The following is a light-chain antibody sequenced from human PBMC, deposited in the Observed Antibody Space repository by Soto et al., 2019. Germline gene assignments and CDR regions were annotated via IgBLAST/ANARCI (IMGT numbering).Light chain of an antibody. Sequence: QSVLTQPPSASGTPGQRVTISCSGSSSNIGSNTVNWYQQLPGTAPKLLIYSNNQRPSGVPDRFSGSKSGTSASLAISGLQSDDEADYYCAAWDDSLTGRDVVFGGGTKVTVL. CDR2: SNN. J-gene: IGLJ2*01. CDR3: AAWDDSLTGRDVV. CDR1: SSNIGSNT. V-gene: IGLV1-44*01.